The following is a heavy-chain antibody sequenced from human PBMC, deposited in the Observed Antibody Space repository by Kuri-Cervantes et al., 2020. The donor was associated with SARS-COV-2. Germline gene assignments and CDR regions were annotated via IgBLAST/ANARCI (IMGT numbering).Heavy chain of an antibody. J-gene: IGHJ4*02. CDR2: IYHSGST. CDR3: ARGVVCSSTSCYRVRAPFDY. V-gene: IGHV4-4*02. D-gene: IGHD2-2*01. Sequence: SCAVSGGSISSSNWWSWVRQPPGKGLEWIGEIYHSGSTNYNPSLKSRVTISVDTSKNQFSLKLSSVTAADTAVYYCARGVVCSSTSCYRVRAPFDYWGQGTLVTVSS. CDR1: GGSISSSNW.